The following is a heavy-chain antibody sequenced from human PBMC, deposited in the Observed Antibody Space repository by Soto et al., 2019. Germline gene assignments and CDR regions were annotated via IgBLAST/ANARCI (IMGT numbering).Heavy chain of an antibody. CDR3: AREIADCSGGSCYGSNFDY. CDR1: GVTFSSSA. CDR2: IIPIFGTA. Sequence: SGKVCCEASGVTFSSSAISWERQAPGQGLEWMGGIIPIFGTANYAQKFQGRVTITADKSTSTAYMELSSLRSEDTAVYYCAREIADCSGGSCYGSNFDYWGQGTLVTVSS. D-gene: IGHD2-15*01. V-gene: IGHV1-69*06. J-gene: IGHJ4*02.